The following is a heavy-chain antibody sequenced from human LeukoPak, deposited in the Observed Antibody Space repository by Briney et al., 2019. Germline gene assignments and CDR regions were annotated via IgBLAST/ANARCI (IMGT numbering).Heavy chain of an antibody. Sequence: GSSVTVSCKASGGTFSSYAISWVRQAPGQGLEWMGGIIPIFGTANYAQKFQGRVTITTDESTSTAYMEVNSLRSDDTAVYYCGRGIPRSYCTPIDCNPNWFDLWGQGTLVTVSS. CDR3: GRGIPRSYCTPIDCNPNWFDL. D-gene: IGHD2-8*01. J-gene: IGHJ5*02. CDR2: IIPIFGTA. V-gene: IGHV1-69*05. CDR1: GGTFSSYA.